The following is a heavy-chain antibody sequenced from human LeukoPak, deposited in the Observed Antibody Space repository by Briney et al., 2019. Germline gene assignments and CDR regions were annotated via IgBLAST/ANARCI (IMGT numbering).Heavy chain of an antibody. D-gene: IGHD2-21*02. CDR3: ARSRWAVVTVYPFDY. Sequence: SVKVSCKASGYTFTSYGISWVRQAPGQGLEWMGRIIPILGIANYAQKFQGRVTITADKSTSTAYMELSSLRSEDTAVYYCARSRWAVVTVYPFDYWGQGTLVTVSS. V-gene: IGHV1-69*04. J-gene: IGHJ4*02. CDR2: IIPILGIA. CDR1: GYTFTSYG.